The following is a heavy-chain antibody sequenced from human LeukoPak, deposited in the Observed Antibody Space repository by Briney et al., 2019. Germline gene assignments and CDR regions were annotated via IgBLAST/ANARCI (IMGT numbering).Heavy chain of an antibody. CDR2: ISSSSSYI. CDR3: ARAGSEYYYDSKLGY. J-gene: IGHJ4*02. V-gene: IGHV3-21*01. D-gene: IGHD3-22*01. CDR1: GFTFSSYS. Sequence: GGSLRLSCEASGFTFSSYSMNWVRQAPGKGLEWVSSISSSSSYIYYADSVKGRFTISRDNAKNSLYLQMNSLRAEDTAVYYCARAGSEYYYDSKLGYWGQGTLVTVSS.